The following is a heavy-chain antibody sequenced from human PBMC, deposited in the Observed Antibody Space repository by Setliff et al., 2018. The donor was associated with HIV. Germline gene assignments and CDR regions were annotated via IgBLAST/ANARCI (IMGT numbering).Heavy chain of an antibody. V-gene: IGHV3-21*06. D-gene: IGHD7-27*01. J-gene: IGHJ4*01. Sequence: PGGSLRLSCAASGFTFSSYSMNWVRQAPGKGLEWFSSISSTSTYIYYADSVRGRFTVSRDNAKNSVFLQMNRLRGEDTGVYYCARLGTARSFDIWGLGTLVTVSS. CDR3: ARLGTARSFDI. CDR2: ISSTSTYI. CDR1: GFTFSSYS.